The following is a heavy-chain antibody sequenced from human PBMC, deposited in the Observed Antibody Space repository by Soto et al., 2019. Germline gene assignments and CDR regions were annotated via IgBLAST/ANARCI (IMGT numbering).Heavy chain of an antibody. CDR1: GYTFINYG. CDR2: VSAYNGNT. J-gene: IGHJ6*03. CDR3: ARGDYYGSGTLLNTDNFYMDV. D-gene: IGHD3-10*01. Sequence: QIQLVQSGAEVKKPGASVKVSCKASGYTFINYGISWVRQAPGQGLEWVGWVSAYNGNTNYAQSLQGRVTLTTETSTSTAYMELWSLTSDDTAVYFCARGDYYGSGTLLNTDNFYMDVWGKGTTVIVSS. V-gene: IGHV1-18*01.